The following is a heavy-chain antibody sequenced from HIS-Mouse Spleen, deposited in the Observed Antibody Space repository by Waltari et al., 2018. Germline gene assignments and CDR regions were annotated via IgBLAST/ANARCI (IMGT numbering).Heavy chain of an antibody. D-gene: IGHD1-26*01. Sequence: EVQLVESGGGLAQPGGSLSLSCAASGFTFSPYWMSWVRQAPGKGLEWVANIKQDGSEKYYVDSVKGRFTISRDNAKNSLYLQMNSLRAEDTAVYYCAREGDSGSYFDYWGQGTLVTVSS. J-gene: IGHJ4*02. CDR1: GFTFSPYW. CDR3: AREGDSGSYFDY. CDR2: IKQDGSEK. V-gene: IGHV3-7*01.